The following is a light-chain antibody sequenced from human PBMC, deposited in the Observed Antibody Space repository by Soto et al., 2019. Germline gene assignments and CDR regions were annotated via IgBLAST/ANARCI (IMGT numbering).Light chain of an antibody. CDR3: CSYAGTYTFYV. CDR2: DVT. V-gene: IGLV2-11*01. J-gene: IGLJ1*01. Sequence: QSALTQPRSVSGSPGQSVTISCTGTSSGVGGYDYVSWYQQHPGKAPKLMIYDVTKRPSGVPDRFSGSRSGNTASLTISGLQAEDDADYYCCSYAGTYTFYVFGTGTKLTVL. CDR1: SSGVGGYDY.